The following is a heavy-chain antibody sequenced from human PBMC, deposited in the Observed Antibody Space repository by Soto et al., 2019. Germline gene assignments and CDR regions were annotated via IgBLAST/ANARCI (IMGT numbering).Heavy chain of an antibody. D-gene: IGHD2-2*01. CDR2: TYYRTTWYN. J-gene: IGHJ5*02. Sequence: QTLSLTCAISGDSVSSNSAACNWISQSPSRRLKRLERTYYRTTWYNDYAKTVKNRITINPYSSKYQFSLQLNSVTPEDTAVYYCARLYCISTSCYSNWFDPWGQGTLVTVSS. V-gene: IGHV6-1*01. CDR1: GDSVSSNSAA. CDR3: ARLYCISTSCYSNWFDP.